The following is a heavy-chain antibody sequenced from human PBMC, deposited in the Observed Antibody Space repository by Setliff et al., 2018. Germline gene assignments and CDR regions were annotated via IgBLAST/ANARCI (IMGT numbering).Heavy chain of an antibody. CDR3: ARDRRGGYGAINWFDP. Sequence: SETLSLTGSVSGDSIGRGGYYWSWIRQQPGKGLEWIASIYYSGSTYYNPSLKSRLRVSMDSSKNQFYLDLSSVTAADTAVYYCARDRRGGYGAINWFDPWGQGTLVTVSS. CDR2: IYYSGST. J-gene: IGHJ5*02. D-gene: IGHD3-16*01. V-gene: IGHV4-31*03. CDR1: GDSIGRGGYY.